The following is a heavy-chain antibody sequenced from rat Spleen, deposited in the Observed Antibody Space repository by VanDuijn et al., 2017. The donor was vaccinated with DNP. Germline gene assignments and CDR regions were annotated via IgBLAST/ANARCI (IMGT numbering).Heavy chain of an antibody. CDR2: ILYDGSVT. V-gene: IGHV5-7*01. Sequence: EVQLVESGGGLVQPGRSLKLSCAASGFTFSDYYMAWVRQAPTKGLEWVATILYDGSVTYYGDSVKGRFTISRDNAKNTLYLQMDSLRSEDTATYYCARGGLYYFDYWGQGVMVTVSS. CDR1: GFTFSDYY. J-gene: IGHJ2*01. D-gene: IGHD4-1*01. CDR3: ARGGLYYFDY.